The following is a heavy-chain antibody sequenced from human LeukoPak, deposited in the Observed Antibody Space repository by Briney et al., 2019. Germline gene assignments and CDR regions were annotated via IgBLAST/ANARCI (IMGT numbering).Heavy chain of an antibody. Sequence: GASLRLSCAASGFTFSSYAMTWVRQAPGKGLEWVSAISRSGDNTYYADPVKGRFTISRDNSKNTLYLQMNSLRAEDTALYYCARGGGMDVWGQGTTVTVSS. J-gene: IGHJ6*02. V-gene: IGHV3-23*01. CDR1: GFTFSSYA. CDR2: ISRSGDNT. CDR3: ARGGGMDV.